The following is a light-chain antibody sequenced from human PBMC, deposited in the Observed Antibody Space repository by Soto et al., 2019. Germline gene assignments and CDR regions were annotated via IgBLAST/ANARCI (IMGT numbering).Light chain of an antibody. Sequence: EIVLTQSPGTLSLSLGERATLSCRASQSVSSKLAWYQQKPGQAPRVLIYGASSRATGNPDRFGGSGSGTDFSLTISSREPEDFAVYYCQQYGGSPRTFGQGTKWEI. CDR2: GAS. CDR3: QQYGGSPRT. CDR1: QSVSSK. J-gene: IGKJ2*01. V-gene: IGKV3-20*01.